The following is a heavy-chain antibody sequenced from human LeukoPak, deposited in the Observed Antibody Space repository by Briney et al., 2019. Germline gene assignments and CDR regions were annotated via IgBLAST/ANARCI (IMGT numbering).Heavy chain of an antibody. CDR3: ARLGYSSSWSRYYFDY. CDR1: GGSISSYY. D-gene: IGHD6-13*01. CDR2: INHSGST. J-gene: IGHJ4*02. Sequence: SETLSLTCTVSGGSISSYYWSWIRQPPGKGLEWIGEINHSGSTNYNPSLKSRVTISVDTSKNQFSLKLSSVTAADTAVYYCARLGYSSSWSRYYFDYWGQGTLVTVSS. V-gene: IGHV4-34*01.